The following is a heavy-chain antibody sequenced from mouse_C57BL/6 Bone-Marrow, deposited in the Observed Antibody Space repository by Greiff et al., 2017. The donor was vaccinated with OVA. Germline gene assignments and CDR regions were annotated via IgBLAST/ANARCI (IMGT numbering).Heavy chain of an antibody. CDR1: GYTFTNYW. J-gene: IGHJ4*01. D-gene: IGHD2-5*01. CDR3: ARVRYSKGYAMDY. Sequence: QVQLKESGAELVRPGTSVKMSCKASGYTFTNYWIGWAKQRPGHGLEWIGDIYPGGGYTNYNEKFKGKATLTADKSSSTAYMQVSSLTSEDSAIYYCARVRYSKGYAMDYWGQGTSVTVSS. CDR2: IYPGGGYT. V-gene: IGHV1-63*01.